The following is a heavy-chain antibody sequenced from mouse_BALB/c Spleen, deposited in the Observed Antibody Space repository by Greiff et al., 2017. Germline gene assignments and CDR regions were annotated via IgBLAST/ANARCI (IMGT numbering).Heavy chain of an antibody. CDR2: INPSNGGT. J-gene: IGHJ3*01. D-gene: IGHD1-2*01. CDR1: GYTFTSYY. V-gene: IGHV1S81*02. Sequence: QVQLQQSGAELVKPGASVKLSCKASGYTFTSYYMYWVKQRPGQGLEWIGGINPSNGGTNFNEKFKSKATLTVDKSSSTAYMQLSSLTSEDSAVYYCTRTHYYGYQSWFAYWGQGTLVTVSA. CDR3: TRTHYYGYQSWFAY.